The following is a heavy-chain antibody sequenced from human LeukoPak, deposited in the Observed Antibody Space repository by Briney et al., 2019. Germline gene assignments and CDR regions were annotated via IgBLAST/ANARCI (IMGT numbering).Heavy chain of an antibody. D-gene: IGHD3-16*01. V-gene: IGHV1-46*01. CDR1: GYTFTGYY. Sequence: ASVKVSCKASGYTFTGYYMHWVRQAPGQGLEWMGIINPSGGTTYYAQKFQGRVTMTNDMSTSTVYMELSSLRSEDTAVYYCARDSYVRAFDIWGQGTMVTVSS. CDR2: INPSGGTT. J-gene: IGHJ3*02. CDR3: ARDSYVRAFDI.